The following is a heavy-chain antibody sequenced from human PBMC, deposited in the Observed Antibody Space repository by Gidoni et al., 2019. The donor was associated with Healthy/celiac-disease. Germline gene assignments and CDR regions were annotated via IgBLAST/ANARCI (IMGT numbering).Heavy chain of an antibody. J-gene: IGHJ5*02. Sequence: TASGCTFSSYSMNWVRQAPGKGLEWVSYISSSSSTIYYADSVKGRFTISRDNAKNSLYLQMNSLRAEDTAVYYCARINYYGSANWFDPWGQGTLVTVSS. V-gene: IGHV3-48*01. CDR3: ARINYYGSANWFDP. CDR2: ISSSSSTI. D-gene: IGHD3-10*01. CDR1: GCTFSSYS.